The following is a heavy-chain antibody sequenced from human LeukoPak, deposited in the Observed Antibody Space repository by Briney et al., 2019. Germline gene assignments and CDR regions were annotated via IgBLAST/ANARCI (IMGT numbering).Heavy chain of an antibody. V-gene: IGHV3-23*01. Sequence: PGGSLRLSCAASGFTLSSYAMSWVRQAPGRGLEWVSGISGSGGSTYYADSVRGRFTIPRDNFQNTLYLQMNSLRAEDTAVYYCATAWNGWYFDYWGRGTLVTVSS. J-gene: IGHJ4*02. CDR2: ISGSGGST. CDR3: ATAWNGWYFDY. CDR1: GFTLSSYA. D-gene: IGHD1-1*01.